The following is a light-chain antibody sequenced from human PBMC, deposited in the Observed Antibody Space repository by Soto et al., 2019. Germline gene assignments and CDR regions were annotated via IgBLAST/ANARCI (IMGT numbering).Light chain of an antibody. V-gene: IGKV3-11*01. CDR2: DAS. CDR1: QSVSSY. Sequence: EIVLTQSPATLSLSPGEIATLSGRASQSVSSYLAWYQQKPGQAPRLLIYDASNRATGIPARFSGSGSGTDFTLTISSLETEDFAVYYCQQSSNWLTFGGGTKVDIK. CDR3: QQSSNWLT. J-gene: IGKJ4*01.